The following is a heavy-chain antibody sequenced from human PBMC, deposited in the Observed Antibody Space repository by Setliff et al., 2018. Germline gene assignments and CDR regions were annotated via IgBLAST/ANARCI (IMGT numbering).Heavy chain of an antibody. J-gene: IGHJ6*03. CDR3: ANEHGTTVTVENYHYYMDV. CDR2: INPSGGLT. V-gene: IGHV1-46*01. Sequence: ASVKVSCKASGYTLTNYYMHWVRQAPGQGLEWMGIINPSGGLTRYAQKFQGRVTMTRDTSTSTVYMEVSSLRSEDTAVYYCANEHGTTVTVENYHYYMDVWGKGTTVTVSS. D-gene: IGHD4-4*01. CDR1: GYTLTNYY.